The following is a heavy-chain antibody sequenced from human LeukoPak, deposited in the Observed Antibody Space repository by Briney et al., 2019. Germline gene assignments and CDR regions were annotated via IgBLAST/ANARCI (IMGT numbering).Heavy chain of an antibody. CDR3: ARLGIDYDILTGYIPDAFDI. D-gene: IGHD3-9*01. V-gene: IGHV4-30-4*08. CDR2: IYYSGST. CDR1: GGSFSGYY. Sequence: SETLSLTCAVYGGSFSGYYWSWIRQPPGKGLEWIGYIYYSGSTYYDPSLKSRVMISVYASKNQFSLKLSSVTAADTAVYYCARLGIDYDILTGYIPDAFDIWGQGTMVTVSS. J-gene: IGHJ3*02.